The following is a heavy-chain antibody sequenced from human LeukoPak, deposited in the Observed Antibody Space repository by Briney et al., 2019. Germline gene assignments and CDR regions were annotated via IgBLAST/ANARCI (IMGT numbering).Heavy chain of an antibody. J-gene: IGHJ2*01. CDR1: GFTFSTYW. CDR3: VRLYKIEGADL. CDR2: IRNDGTTT. V-gene: IGHV3-74*01. D-gene: IGHD1-14*01. Sequence: PGGSLRLSCAASGFTFSTYWMHWVRQTPGKGLVWVSSIRNDGTTTNYADSVKGRFTISRDNAKNTLYLQMNSLRAEDTAVYYCVRLYKIEGADLWGRGTLFTVSS.